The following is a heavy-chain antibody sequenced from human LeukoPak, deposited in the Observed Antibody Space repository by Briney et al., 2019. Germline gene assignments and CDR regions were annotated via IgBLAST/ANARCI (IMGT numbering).Heavy chain of an antibody. Sequence: PGGSLRLSCAASGFTVSSNYMSWVRQAPGKGLEWVSVIYSGGSTYYADSVKGRFTISRDNSKNTLYLQMNSLRAEDTAVYCCARDVKSGDYFDYWGQGTLVTVSS. CDR1: GFTVSSNY. CDR3: ARDVKSGDYFDY. D-gene: IGHD7-27*01. V-gene: IGHV3-66*01. J-gene: IGHJ4*02. CDR2: IYSGGST.